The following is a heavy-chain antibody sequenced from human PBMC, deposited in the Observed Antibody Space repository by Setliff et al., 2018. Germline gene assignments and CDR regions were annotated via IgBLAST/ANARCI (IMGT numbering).Heavy chain of an antibody. J-gene: IGHJ5*02. CDR1: GFTFSSYW. D-gene: IGHD3-3*01. CDR2: INSDGSST. V-gene: IGHV3-74*01. CDR3: ARGRITIFGVTPPFDP. Sequence: GGSLRLSCAGSGFTFSSYWMHWVRQAPGKGLVWVSRINSDGSSTSYADSVKGRFTISRDNAKNTLYLQMNSLRAEDTAVYYCARGRITIFGVTPPFDPWGQGTLVTVSS.